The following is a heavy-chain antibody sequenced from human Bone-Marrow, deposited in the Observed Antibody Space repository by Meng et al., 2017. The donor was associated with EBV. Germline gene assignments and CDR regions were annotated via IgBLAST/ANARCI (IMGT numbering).Heavy chain of an antibody. V-gene: IGHV3-21*01. CDR2: ISSSSSYI. CDR1: GFTFSSYS. D-gene: IGHD3-9*01. CDR3: VRGSIFHAGTFDY. J-gene: IGHJ4*02. Sequence: EVQLVESGGGLVKPGGSLRLSCAASGFTFSSYSMNWVRQAPGKGLEWVSSISSSSSYIYYADSVKGRFTISRDNAKNSLYLQMNSLRAEDTAVYYCVRGSIFHAGTFDYWGQGTLVTVSS.